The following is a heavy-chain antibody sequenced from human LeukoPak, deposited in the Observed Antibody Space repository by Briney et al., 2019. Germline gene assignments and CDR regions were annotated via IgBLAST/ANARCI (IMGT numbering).Heavy chain of an antibody. Sequence: ASVKVSCKASGGTFSSYAISWVRQAPGQGLEWMGGIIPIFGTANYAQKFQGRVTITADESTSTAYMELSSLRSEDTAVYYCAGRLRCLQSEMWGQGTLVTVSS. V-gene: IGHV1-69*13. CDR2: IIPIFGTA. CDR1: GGTFSSYA. CDR3: AGRLRCLQSEM. J-gene: IGHJ4*02. D-gene: IGHD5-24*01.